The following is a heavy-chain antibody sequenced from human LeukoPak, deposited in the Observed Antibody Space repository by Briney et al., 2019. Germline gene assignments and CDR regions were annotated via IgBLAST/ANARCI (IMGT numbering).Heavy chain of an antibody. J-gene: IGHJ4*02. CDR3: AREGSSCLDY. CDR1: GFTFSSYA. V-gene: IGHV3-30-3*01. CDR2: ISYDGSNK. Sequence: PGGSLRLSCAASGFTFSSYAMHWVRQAPGKGLEWVAVISYDGSNKYYADSVKGRFTISRDNSKNTLYLQTNSLRAEDTAVYYCAREGSSCLDYWGQGTLVTVSS. D-gene: IGHD6-13*01.